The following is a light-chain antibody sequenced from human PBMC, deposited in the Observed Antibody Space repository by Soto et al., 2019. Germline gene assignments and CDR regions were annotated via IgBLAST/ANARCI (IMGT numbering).Light chain of an antibody. CDR3: QHRKDWQVT. V-gene: IGKV3-11*01. CDR2: DAS. Sequence: EIVLTQSPGTLSLSPGERATLSCRASQSVGSYLAWYQQKPNQPPRLPIYDASNRATGIPARFSGSGSGTDFTLTISSLEPEDFAVYYCQHRKDWQVTFGQGTRLEIK. J-gene: IGKJ5*01. CDR1: QSVGSY.